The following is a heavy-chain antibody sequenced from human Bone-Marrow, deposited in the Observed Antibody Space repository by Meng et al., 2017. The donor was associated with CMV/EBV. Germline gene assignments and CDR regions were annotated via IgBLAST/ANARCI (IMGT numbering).Heavy chain of an antibody. V-gene: IGHV1-2*02. D-gene: IGHD6-13*01. CDR1: GYTFTGYY. J-gene: IGHJ4*02. CDR3: AKDRSYSSSWSDY. Sequence: ASVKVSCKASGYTFTGYYMHWVRQAPGQGLEWMGWINPNSGGTNYAQKFQGRVTMTRDTSISTAYMELSRLRSDDTAVYYCAKDRSYSSSWSDYWGQGTLVTVSS. CDR2: INPNSGGT.